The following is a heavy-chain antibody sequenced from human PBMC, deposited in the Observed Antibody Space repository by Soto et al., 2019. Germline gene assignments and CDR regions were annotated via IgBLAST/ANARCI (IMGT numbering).Heavy chain of an antibody. CDR3: ARVPKPAYDYVWGSYRPSVRWFDP. CDR1: RYIFTAYF. D-gene: IGHD3-16*02. V-gene: IGHV1-18*04. Sequence: ASVKVSCKAPRYIFTAYFMHWVRQAPGQGLEWMGWISAYNGNTNYAQRLQGRVTMTTDTSTSTAYMELRSLRSDDTAVYYCARVPKPAYDYVWGSYRPSVRWFDPWGQGTLVTVS. CDR2: ISAYNGNT. J-gene: IGHJ5*02.